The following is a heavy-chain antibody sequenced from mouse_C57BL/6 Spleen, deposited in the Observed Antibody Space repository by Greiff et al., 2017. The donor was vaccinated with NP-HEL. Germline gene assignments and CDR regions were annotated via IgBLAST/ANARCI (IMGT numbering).Heavy chain of an antibody. V-gene: IGHV3-6*01. CDR1: GYSITSGYY. CDR2: ISYDGSN. J-gene: IGHJ2*01. D-gene: IGHD2-4*01. CDR3: ARGGDEYDRDFDY. Sequence: EVQLQQSGPGLVKPSQSLSLTCSVTGYSITSGYYWNWIRQFPGNKLEWMGYISYDGSNNYNPSLKNRISITRDTSKNQFFLKLNSVTTEDTATYYCARGGDEYDRDFDYWGQGTTLTVSS.